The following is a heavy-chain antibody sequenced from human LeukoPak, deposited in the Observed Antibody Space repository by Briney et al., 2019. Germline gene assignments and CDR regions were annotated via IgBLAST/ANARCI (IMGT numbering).Heavy chain of an antibody. CDR1: GGSISSGGYY. CDR2: IYYSGST. Sequence: SETLSLTCAVSGGSISSGGYYWSWIRQYPGKGLEWIGYIYYSGSTYYNPSLKSRVTISVETSKNQFSLKLRSVTAADTAVYYCARNSSGYYIDYWGQGTLVTVSS. CDR3: ARNSSGYYIDY. V-gene: IGHV4-31*11. J-gene: IGHJ4*02. D-gene: IGHD3-22*01.